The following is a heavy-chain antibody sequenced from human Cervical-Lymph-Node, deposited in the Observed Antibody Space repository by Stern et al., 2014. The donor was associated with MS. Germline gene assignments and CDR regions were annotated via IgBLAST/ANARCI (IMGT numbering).Heavy chain of an antibody. CDR1: GGSLRSYY. Sequence: VHLVESGPGLVKPSETLSLTCTVSGGSLRSYYWNWIRQAPGKGLEWLWFFYHTGSVNYNPSLSSRVAMSVDTSKNQFSLTVGSVTAADTAVYYCAREGEYCSGSRCYPFLDYWGQGTLVTVSS. CDR2: FYHTGSV. J-gene: IGHJ4*02. D-gene: IGHD2-15*01. CDR3: AREGEYCSGSRCYPFLDY. V-gene: IGHV4-59*01.